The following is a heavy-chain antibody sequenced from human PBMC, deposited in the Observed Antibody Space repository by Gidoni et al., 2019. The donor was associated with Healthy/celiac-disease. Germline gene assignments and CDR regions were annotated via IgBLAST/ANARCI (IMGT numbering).Heavy chain of an antibody. J-gene: IGHJ4*02. D-gene: IGHD3-22*01. CDR2: IIPILGIA. Sequence: QVQLVQPGAEVKKPGSSVKVPCKASGVTFSSYANSWVRQAPGQGLEWMGRIIPILGIANYAQKFQGRVTITADKSTSTAYMELSSLRSEDTAVYYCARSGYYDSSGYFVYWGQGTLVTVSS. V-gene: IGHV1-69*09. CDR1: GVTFSSYA. CDR3: ARSGYYDSSGYFVY.